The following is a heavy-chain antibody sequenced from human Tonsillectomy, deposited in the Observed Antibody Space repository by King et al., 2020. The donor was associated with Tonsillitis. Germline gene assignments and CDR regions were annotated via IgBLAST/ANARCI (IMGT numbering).Heavy chain of an antibody. CDR2: IYYSGST. CDR1: GGSISSGNYY. J-gene: IGHJ4*02. CDR3: ARFDGYGVDY. D-gene: IGHD5-24*01. Sequence: VQLQESGPGLVKPSQTLSLTCTVSGGSISSGNYYWSWIRQHPGNGLEWIGYIYYSGSTYYNPSLKSLVTISVDTSKNQFSLRLSSVTAADTAVYYCARFDGYGVDYWGQGTLVTVSS. V-gene: IGHV4-31*01.